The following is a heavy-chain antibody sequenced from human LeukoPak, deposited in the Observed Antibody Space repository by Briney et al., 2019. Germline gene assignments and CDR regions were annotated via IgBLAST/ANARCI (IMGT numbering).Heavy chain of an antibody. V-gene: IGHV4-31*03. D-gene: IGHD3-22*01. CDR1: GGSISSGGSY. CDR2: IYYSGST. Sequence: PSETLSLTCTVSGGSISSGGSYWSWIRQHPGKGLEWIGYIYYSGSTYYNPSLKSRVTISVDTSKNQFSLRLSSVTAADTAVYYCATTYYYDSSGSLDYWGQGTLVTVSS. J-gene: IGHJ4*02. CDR3: ATTYYYDSSGSLDY.